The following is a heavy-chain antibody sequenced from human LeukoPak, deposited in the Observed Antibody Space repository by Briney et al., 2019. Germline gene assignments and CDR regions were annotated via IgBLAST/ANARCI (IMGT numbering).Heavy chain of an antibody. Sequence: ASVKVSCKASGFIFSSYGFNWVRQAPGQGLEWMGRISAYKGNSNYAQKIQDRVTMTIDTVTKTAYMELRSLRSDDTAVYYCARDGWENDSSGFPWYFDLWSRGTLVIVSS. D-gene: IGHD3-22*01. CDR3: ARDGWENDSSGFPWYFDL. CDR2: ISAYKGNS. J-gene: IGHJ2*01. CDR1: GFIFSSYG. V-gene: IGHV1-18*01.